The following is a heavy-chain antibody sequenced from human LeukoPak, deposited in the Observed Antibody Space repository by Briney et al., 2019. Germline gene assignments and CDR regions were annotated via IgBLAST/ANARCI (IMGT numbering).Heavy chain of an antibody. J-gene: IGHJ4*02. CDR3: ATLCSSTSCKDPRFDY. CDR1: GYTFTGYY. V-gene: IGHV1-2*02. D-gene: IGHD2-2*01. CDR2: INPNSGGT. Sequence: GASVKVSCKASGYTFTGYYMHWVRQAPGQGLEWMGWINPNSGGTNYAQKFQGRVTMTRDTSISTAYMELSGLRSDDTAVYYCATLCSSTSCKDPRFDYWGQGTLVTVSS.